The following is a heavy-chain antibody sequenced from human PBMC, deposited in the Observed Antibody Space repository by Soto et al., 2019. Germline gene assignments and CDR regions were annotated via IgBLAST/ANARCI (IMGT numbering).Heavy chain of an antibody. J-gene: IGHJ5*02. CDR1: GGSFSGYY. Sequence: SETLSLTCAVYGGSFSGYYWNWIRQPPGKGLEWIGEINHSGSTNYNPPLKSRVTIPVDRSKNQFSLKLSSVTAADTAVYYCARGKKRYVFTPFPNWFDPWGQGTLVTVSS. CDR2: INHSGST. CDR3: ARGKKRYVFTPFPNWFDP. D-gene: IGHD3-16*01. V-gene: IGHV4-34*01.